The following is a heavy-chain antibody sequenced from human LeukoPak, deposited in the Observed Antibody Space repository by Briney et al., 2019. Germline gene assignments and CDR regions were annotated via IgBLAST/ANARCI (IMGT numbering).Heavy chain of an antibody. D-gene: IGHD1-7*01. CDR2: INENGRET. Sequence: GGSLRLSCAASGFIFGDFWMVWVRQAPGKGLEWVASINENGRETYYAASVTGRFTITRDTAKNSVYLQMSALRAEDTAVYYCARDGITCTRDYWGQGALVTVSS. CDR1: GFIFGDFW. V-gene: IGHV3-7*01. J-gene: IGHJ4*02. CDR3: ARDGITCTRDY.